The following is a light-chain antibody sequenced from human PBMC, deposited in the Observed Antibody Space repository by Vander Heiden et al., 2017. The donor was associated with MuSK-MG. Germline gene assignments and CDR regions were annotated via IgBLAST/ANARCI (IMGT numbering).Light chain of an antibody. Sequence: EIAMTPSPATLSVSPGDIATLSCRASQSVSSNLAWYQQKPGQAPRLLIYGASTRDTGIPARCSGSGCGTEFTLTISSLQSEDFAVYDCQQHNNWPPYTFGQGTKLEIK. V-gene: IGKV3-15*01. J-gene: IGKJ2*01. CDR2: GAS. CDR1: QSVSSN. CDR3: QQHNNWPPYT.